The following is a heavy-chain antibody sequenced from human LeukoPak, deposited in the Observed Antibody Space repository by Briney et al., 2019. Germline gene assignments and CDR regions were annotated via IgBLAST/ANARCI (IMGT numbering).Heavy chain of an antibody. Sequence: PGGSLRLSCVVSGFTVSSNYMSWVRQAPGKGLEWVSAISGSGDSTYYADSVKGRFTISRDNSRNTLYLQMNSLRAEDTALYYCAKHRGYSSASIYYYGMDVWGQGTTVTVSS. CDR3: AKHRGYSSASIYYYGMDV. CDR1: GFTVSSNY. V-gene: IGHV3-23*01. CDR2: ISGSGDST. J-gene: IGHJ6*02. D-gene: IGHD5-12*01.